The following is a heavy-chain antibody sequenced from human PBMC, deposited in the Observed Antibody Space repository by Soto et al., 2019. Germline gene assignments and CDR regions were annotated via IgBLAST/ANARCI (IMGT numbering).Heavy chain of an antibody. Sequence: PSETLSLTCSVSGYSISSGYYWGWIRQPPGKGLEWIGSIYHSGSTYYNPSLKSRVTISVDTSKNQFSLKLSSVTAADTAVYYCARETQDFDYWGQGTLVTVSS. CDR2: IYHSGST. CDR3: ARETQDFDY. CDR1: GYSISSGYY. J-gene: IGHJ4*02. V-gene: IGHV4-38-2*02.